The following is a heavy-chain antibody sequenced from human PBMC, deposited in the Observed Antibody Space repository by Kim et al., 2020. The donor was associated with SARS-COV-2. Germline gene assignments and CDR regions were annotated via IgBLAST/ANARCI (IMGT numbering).Heavy chain of an antibody. D-gene: IGHD3-10*01. Sequence: SETLSLTCTVSGGSISSYYWSWIRQPPGKGLEWIGYIYYSGSTNYNPSLKSRVTISVDTSKNQFSLKLSSVTAADTAVYYCARDTRITMVRGIITYFDYWGQGTLVTVSS. CDR1: GGSISSYY. CDR2: IYYSGST. J-gene: IGHJ4*02. V-gene: IGHV4-59*01. CDR3: ARDTRITMVRGIITYFDY.